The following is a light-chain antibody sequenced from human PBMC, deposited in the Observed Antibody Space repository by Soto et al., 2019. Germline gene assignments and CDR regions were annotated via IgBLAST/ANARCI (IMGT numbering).Light chain of an antibody. CDR1: QGISSY. J-gene: IGKJ1*01. V-gene: IGKV1-8*01. CDR3: QQYYSYPRT. CDR2: AAS. Sequence: AIRMTQSPSSLSASTGDRVTITCRASQGISSYLAWYQQKPGKAPKLLIYAASTLQSGVPSRFXXXXXXXXXXXXXXCLQSEDFATYYCQQYYSYPRTFGQGTKVEIK.